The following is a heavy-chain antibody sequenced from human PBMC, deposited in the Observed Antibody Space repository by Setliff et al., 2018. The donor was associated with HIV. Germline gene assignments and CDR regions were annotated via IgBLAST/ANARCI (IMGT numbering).Heavy chain of an antibody. V-gene: IGHV3-7*03. J-gene: IGHJ6*03. CDR1: GFTFSSYW. Sequence: PWGSLRLSCAASGFTFSSYWMSWVRQAPGEGLEWVANIKQDGSEKYYVDSVKGRFTISRDNAKNSLYLQMNSLRAEDTAVYYCARDSYGGKIHYYMDVWGKGTTVTVSS. CDR2: IKQDGSEK. D-gene: IGHD2-15*01. CDR3: ARDSYGGKIHYYMDV.